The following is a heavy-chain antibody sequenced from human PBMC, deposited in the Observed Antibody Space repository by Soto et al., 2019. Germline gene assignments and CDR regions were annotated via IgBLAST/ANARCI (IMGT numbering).Heavy chain of an antibody. CDR2: INHSGST. V-gene: IGHV4-34*01. Sequence: LSLTCAVYGGSFSGYYWSWIRQPPGKGLEWIGEINHSGSTNYNPSLKSRVTISVDTSKNQFSLKLSSVTAADTAVYYCARARLEWSKRLTTNFFDFCGQGILVTVS. CDR1: GGSFSGYY. CDR3: ARARLEWSKRLTTNFFDF. D-gene: IGHD3-3*01. J-gene: IGHJ4*02.